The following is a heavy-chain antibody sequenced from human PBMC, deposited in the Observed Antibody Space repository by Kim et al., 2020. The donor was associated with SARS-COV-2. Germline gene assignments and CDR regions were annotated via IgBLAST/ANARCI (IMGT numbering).Heavy chain of an antibody. V-gene: IGHV4-31*02. D-gene: IGHD5-12*01. CDR3: ARYRRSVATIDL. Sequence: NSGTYNGTWIRQHPGAGLEWIGHLYYNGSTFYNPSLKSRINISVDLSKNQFSLKLTSVTAADTAMYYCARYRRSVATIDLWGHGTLAT. CDR2: LYYNGST. CDR1: NSGTYN. J-gene: IGHJ5*02.